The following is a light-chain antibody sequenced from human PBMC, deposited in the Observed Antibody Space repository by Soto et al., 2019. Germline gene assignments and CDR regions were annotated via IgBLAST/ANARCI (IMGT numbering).Light chain of an antibody. J-gene: IGKJ1*01. V-gene: IGKV3-15*01. CDR2: GAS. CDR1: QSVDIS. Sequence: EIVLTQSPATLSVSPGERVILSCRASQSVDISLAWYQQKPGQAPRLLIYGASTRATDMPGTFSGRGSGTEFTLTITSLRPEDFGVYYCQQYRSWPRTFGQGTKVELK. CDR3: QQYRSWPRT.